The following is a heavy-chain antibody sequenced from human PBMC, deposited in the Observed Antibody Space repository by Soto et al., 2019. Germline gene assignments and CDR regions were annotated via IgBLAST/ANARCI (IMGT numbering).Heavy chain of an antibody. CDR2: VNPILSMS. J-gene: IGHJ4*02. Sequence: QVQMVQSGAEVKKPGSSVKVSCKASGDTFSFYTINWVRQAPGLGLEWMGRVNPILSMSNYAQKFQGRVTMTADKSTSTASMERRSLRSEDTAFYYCATSYGSGYRAFDYWGQGALVTVSS. V-gene: IGHV1-69*02. D-gene: IGHD3-10*01. CDR1: GDTFSFYT. CDR3: ATSYGSGYRAFDY.